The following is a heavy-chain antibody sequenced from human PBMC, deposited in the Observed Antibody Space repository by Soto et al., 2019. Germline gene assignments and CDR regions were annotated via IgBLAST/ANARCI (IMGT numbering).Heavy chain of an antibody. D-gene: IGHD1-26*01. Sequence: QVQLVQSGAEVKKPGASVKVSCKASGYTFTSYYMHWVRQAPGQGLEWMGIINPSGGSTSYAQKFQGRVNMTRDTSTSPVYMELSSLRSEDMAVYYCALLRDAFDIWGQGTMVTVSS. CDR3: ALLRDAFDI. V-gene: IGHV1-46*01. CDR1: GYTFTSYY. J-gene: IGHJ3*02. CDR2: INPSGGST.